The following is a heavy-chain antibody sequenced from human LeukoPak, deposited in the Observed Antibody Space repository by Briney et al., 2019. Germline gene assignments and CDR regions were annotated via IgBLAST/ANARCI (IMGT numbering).Heavy chain of an antibody. V-gene: IGHV1-69*13. CDR1: GGTFSSYA. J-gene: IGHJ6*02. D-gene: IGHD6-19*01. CDR3: ASMSSGWAGPYYYYGMDV. Sequence: ASVKVSCKASGGTFSSYAISWVRQAPGQGLEWMGGIIPIFGTANYAQKFQGRVTITADESTSTAYMELGSLRSEDTAVYYCASMSSGWAGPYYYYGMDVWGQGTTVTVSS. CDR2: IIPIFGTA.